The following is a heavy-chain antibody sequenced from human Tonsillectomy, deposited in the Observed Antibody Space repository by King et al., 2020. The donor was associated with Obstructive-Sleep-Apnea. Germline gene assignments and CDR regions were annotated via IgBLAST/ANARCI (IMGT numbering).Heavy chain of an antibody. Sequence: VQLQRWGAGLLKPSETLSLTFAVYGGSFSGYYWSWIRQPPGKGLEWIGEINHSVSTNYNPSLKSRVTISVDTSQNKFSLKLSSVTAADTAVYYCARVWGHCSSTSCNPGDYWGQGTLVTVSS. D-gene: IGHD2-2*01. V-gene: IGHV4-34*01. CDR3: ARVWGHCSSTSCNPGDY. CDR2: INHSVST. J-gene: IGHJ4*02. CDR1: GGSFSGYY.